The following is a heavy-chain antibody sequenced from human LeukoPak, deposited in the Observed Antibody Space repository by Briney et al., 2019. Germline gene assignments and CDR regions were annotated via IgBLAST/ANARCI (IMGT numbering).Heavy chain of an antibody. CDR1: GYTLTEVS. CDR3: ATGSWLAAAGIPS. J-gene: IGHJ5*02. D-gene: IGHD6-13*01. V-gene: IGHV1-24*01. Sequence: ASVKVSCKVSGYTLTEVSMHWVRQAPGKGLEWRGGFDPEDGETIYAQKFQGTGTMTEETSTDTAYMELSSLRSQDTAVYYSATGSWLAAAGIPSWGQGTLVTVSS. CDR2: FDPEDGET.